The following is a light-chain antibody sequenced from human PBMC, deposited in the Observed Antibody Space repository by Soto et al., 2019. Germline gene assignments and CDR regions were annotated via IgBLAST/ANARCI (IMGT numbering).Light chain of an antibody. Sequence: QSVLTQPPSASGSPGRSVTISCTGTSNDVGGYDFVSWYQQHPGRAPKLIIVEVNKWPSGVPDRFSASKSGNTASLTVSGLQAEDEADYYCSSYAGDNTYVFGTGTKVTLL. CDR1: SNDVGGYDF. CDR2: EVN. V-gene: IGLV2-8*01. J-gene: IGLJ1*01. CDR3: SSYAGDNTYV.